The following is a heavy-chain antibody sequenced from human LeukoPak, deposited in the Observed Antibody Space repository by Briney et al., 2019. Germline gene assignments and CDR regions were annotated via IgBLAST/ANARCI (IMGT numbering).Heavy chain of an antibody. CDR3: VRDRSVDYFDE. V-gene: IGHV3-33*08. CDR1: EFTFSNYW. CDR2: IWYDGSEK. Sequence: GGSLRLSCAAAEFTFSNYWMSWVRQAPGKGLEWVTVIWYDGSEKYYRESVKGRFSASRDNSRNTLYLQMNNLRVEDTAVYYCVRDRSVDYFDEWGRGTQVTVSS. J-gene: IGHJ4*02. D-gene: IGHD4-23*01.